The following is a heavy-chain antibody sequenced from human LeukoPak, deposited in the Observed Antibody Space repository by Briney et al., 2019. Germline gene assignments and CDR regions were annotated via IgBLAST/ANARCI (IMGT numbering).Heavy chain of an antibody. D-gene: IGHD3-22*01. J-gene: IGHJ4*02. Sequence: SVKVSCKASGGTFSSYAISWVRQAPGQGLEWMGRIIPILGIANYAQNFQGRLTITADTSTSTAFMELSSLSSEDTAVYYCARPHYYDSTAYYYGPFDYWGQGTLVTVSS. CDR1: GGTFSSYA. V-gene: IGHV1-69*04. CDR3: ARPHYYDSTAYYYGPFDY. CDR2: IIPILGIA.